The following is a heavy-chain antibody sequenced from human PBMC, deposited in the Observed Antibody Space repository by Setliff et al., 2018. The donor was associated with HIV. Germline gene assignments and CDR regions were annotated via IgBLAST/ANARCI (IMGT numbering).Heavy chain of an antibody. J-gene: IGHJ2*01. Sequence: PSETLSLTCAVYGGSFSGYYRSWIRQPPGKGLEWIGEINHSGSTNYNPSLKSRVTISVDTSKNQFSLKLSSVTAADTAVYYCARQDYYYDSSGYYRWWEPFSWYFDLWGRGTLVTVSS. CDR3: ARQDYYYDSSGYYRWWEPFSWYFDL. CDR1: GGSFSGYY. V-gene: IGHV4-34*01. D-gene: IGHD3-22*01. CDR2: INHSGST.